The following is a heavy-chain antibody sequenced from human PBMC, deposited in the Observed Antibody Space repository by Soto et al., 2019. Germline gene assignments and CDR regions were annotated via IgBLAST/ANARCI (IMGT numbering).Heavy chain of an antibody. V-gene: IGHV3-74*01. CDR1: GFTFSSYW. D-gene: IGHD6-13*01. CDR2: INSDGSGT. J-gene: IGHJ4*02. Sequence: GGSLRLSCAASGFTFSSYWMHWVRQAPGKGLVWVSHINSDGSGTTYADSVKGRFTISRDNAKNTLYLQMNSLRAEDTAVYYCASPGAGYSSSWTPGYWGQGTLVTVSS. CDR3: ASPGAGYSSSWTPGY.